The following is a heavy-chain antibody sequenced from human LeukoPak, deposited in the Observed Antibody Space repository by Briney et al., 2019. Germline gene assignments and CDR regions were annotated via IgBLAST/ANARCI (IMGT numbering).Heavy chain of an antibody. CDR3: ARRGPTVTTGRRRNYYYYYMDV. Sequence: SETLSLTCAVSGGSISSGGYSWSWVRQPPGKGLEWIGYIYQSGSTHYNPSLKSRVTISVDRSKNQFSLKLSSVTAADTAVYYCARRGPTVTTGRRRNYYYYYMDVWGKGTTVTVSS. J-gene: IGHJ6*03. V-gene: IGHV4-30-2*01. CDR1: GGSISSGGYS. CDR2: IYQSGST. D-gene: IGHD4-17*01.